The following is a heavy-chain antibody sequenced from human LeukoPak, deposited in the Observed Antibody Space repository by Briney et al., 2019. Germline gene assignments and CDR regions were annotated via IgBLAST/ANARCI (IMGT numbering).Heavy chain of an antibody. J-gene: IGHJ4*02. Sequence: GGFLRLSCAASGFTFSSYWMHWVRQAPGKGLVWVSRINSDGSSTSYADSVKGRFTISRDNAKNTLYLQMNSLRAEDTAVYYCARADYGGNPGYWGQGTLVTVSS. CDR1: GFTFSSYW. CDR3: ARADYGGNPGY. D-gene: IGHD4-23*01. V-gene: IGHV3-74*01. CDR2: INSDGSST.